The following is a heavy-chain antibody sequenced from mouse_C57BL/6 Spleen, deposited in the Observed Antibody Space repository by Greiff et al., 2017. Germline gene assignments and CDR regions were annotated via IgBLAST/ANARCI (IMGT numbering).Heavy chain of an antibody. V-gene: IGHV1-82*01. D-gene: IGHD1-1*01. J-gene: IGHJ1*03. CDR2: IYPGDGDT. CDR1: GYAFSSSW. Sequence: QVQLQQSGPELVKPGASVKISCKASGYAFSSSWMNWVKQRPGKGLEWIGRIYPGDGDTNYNGKFKGKATLTADKSSSTAYMQLSSLTSEDSAVYFCARCKDAITTVVANWYFDVWGTGTTVTVSS. CDR3: ARCKDAITTVVANWYFDV.